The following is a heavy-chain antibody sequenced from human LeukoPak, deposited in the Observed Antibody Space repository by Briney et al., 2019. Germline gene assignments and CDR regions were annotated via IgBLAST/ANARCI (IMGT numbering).Heavy chain of an antibody. D-gene: IGHD2-8*02. J-gene: IGHJ4*02. Sequence: KTSETLSLTCAVYGGSFSGYYWSWIRQSPGKGLEWIETIYYSGSTFYNPSLKSRVTISVDTSKNQFSLKLSSVTAADTAVYYCARRGGISLAIDYWGQGTLVTVSS. V-gene: IGHV4-34*01. CDR3: ARRGGISLAIDY. CDR2: IYYSGST. CDR1: GGSFSGYY.